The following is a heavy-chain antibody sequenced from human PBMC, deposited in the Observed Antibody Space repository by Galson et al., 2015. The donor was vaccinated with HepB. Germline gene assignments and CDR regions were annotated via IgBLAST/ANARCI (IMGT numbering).Heavy chain of an antibody. CDR2: ISAYNGNT. J-gene: IGHJ4*02. D-gene: IGHD3-10*01. Sequence: QSGAEVKKPGASVKVSCKASGYTFTSYGISWVRQAPGQGLEWMGWISAYNGNTNYAQKLQGRVTMTEDTSTDTAYMELSSLRSEDTAVYYCARDGGGYYGSGSYFGPDYWGQGTLVTVSS. CDR3: ARDGGGYYGSGSYFGPDY. CDR1: GYTFTSYG. V-gene: IGHV1-18*04.